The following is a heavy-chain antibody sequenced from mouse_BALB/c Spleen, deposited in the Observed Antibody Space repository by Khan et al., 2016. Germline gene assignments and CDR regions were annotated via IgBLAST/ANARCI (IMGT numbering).Heavy chain of an antibody. V-gene: IGHV14-3*02. D-gene: IGHD1-1*01. CDR3: ARGTTVVLDY. CDR1: GFNIKDTY. J-gene: IGHJ2*01. Sequence: VRLQQSGAELVKPGASVKLSCTASGFNIKDTYMHWVKQRPEQGLEWIGRIDPANGNTKYDPKFQGKATITADTSSNTAYLQLSSLTSEDTAVYYCARGTTVVLDYWGQGTTLTVSS. CDR2: IDPANGNT.